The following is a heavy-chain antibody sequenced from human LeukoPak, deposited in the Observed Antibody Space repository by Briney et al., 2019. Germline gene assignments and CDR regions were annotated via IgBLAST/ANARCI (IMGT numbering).Heavy chain of an antibody. D-gene: IGHD3-3*01. CDR1: GFTFSTYA. V-gene: IGHV3-23*01. CDR2: ITSGGGST. J-gene: IGHJ4*02. Sequence: GGSLRLSCAASGFTFSTYAMSWVRQPPGKGLEWVSAITSGGGSTYYADSVKGRFTISRDSSKNTLYLQMNSLRAEDTAVYYCAKDRWLDYTTSSRPFDHWGQGTRVTVSS. CDR3: AKDRWLDYTTSSRPFDH.